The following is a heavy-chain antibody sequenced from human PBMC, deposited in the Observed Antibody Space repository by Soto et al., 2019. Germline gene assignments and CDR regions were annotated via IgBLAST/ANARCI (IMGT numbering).Heavy chain of an antibody. CDR2: IYNSGST. J-gene: IGHJ4*02. V-gene: IGHV4-39*01. D-gene: IGHD6-19*01. Sequence: SETLSLTCTVSGVSISSSSDYWGWIRQPPGKGLEWIGSIYNSGSTHYNPSRKSRVTISVDTSKNQFSLKLSSVTAADTAMYYCARQSSGWYDFYCDYWGQGTLVTVSS. CDR3: ARQSSGWYDFYCDY. CDR1: GVSISSSSDY.